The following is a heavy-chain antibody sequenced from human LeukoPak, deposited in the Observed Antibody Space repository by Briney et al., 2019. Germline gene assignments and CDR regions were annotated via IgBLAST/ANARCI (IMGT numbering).Heavy chain of an antibody. V-gene: IGHV1-46*01. CDR1: GYTFTSYD. J-gene: IGHJ4*02. Sequence: ASVKVSCKASGYTFTSYDMHWVRQAPGQGLEWMGIINPSGGSTSYAQKFQGRVTMTRDTSTSTVYMELSSLRSEDTAVYYCARDSGKDYYGSGSRFDYWGQGTLVTVSS. CDR3: ARDSGKDYYGSGSRFDY. D-gene: IGHD3-10*01. CDR2: INPSGGST.